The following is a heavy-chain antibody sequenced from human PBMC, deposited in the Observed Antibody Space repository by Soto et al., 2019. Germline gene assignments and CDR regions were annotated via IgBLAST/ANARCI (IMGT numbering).Heavy chain of an antibody. J-gene: IGHJ4*02. Sequence: EVQLVESGGGLVQPGGSLRLSCAVSGFIFSDYGMTWVRQAPGKGLEWVATINPEGSEKYYVDSVKGRFTISRDNAKISLYLQMISLRAEDTALYYCARARIDYWGRGTLITFSS. V-gene: IGHV3-7*03. CDR3: ARARIDY. CDR1: GFIFSDYG. CDR2: INPEGSEK.